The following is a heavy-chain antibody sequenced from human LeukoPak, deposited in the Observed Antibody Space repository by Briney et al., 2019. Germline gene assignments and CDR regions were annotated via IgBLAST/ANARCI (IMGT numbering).Heavy chain of an antibody. Sequence: SETLSLTCTVSGGSISSYYWSWIGQPAGKGLEWIGRIYTSGSTNYNPSLKSRVTMSVDTSKNQFSLKLSSVTAADTAVYYCARDQTRYYYDSSGYLGFDYWGQGTLVTVSS. J-gene: IGHJ4*02. D-gene: IGHD3-22*01. CDR2: IYTSGST. CDR1: GGSISSYY. CDR3: ARDQTRYYYDSSGYLGFDY. V-gene: IGHV4-4*07.